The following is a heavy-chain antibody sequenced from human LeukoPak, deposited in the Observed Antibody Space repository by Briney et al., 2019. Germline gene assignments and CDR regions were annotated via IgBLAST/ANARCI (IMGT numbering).Heavy chain of an antibody. V-gene: IGHV3-30*18. J-gene: IGHJ3*02. CDR3: AKDREDYYDSSGYYPDAFDI. D-gene: IGHD3-22*01. CDR2: ISYDGSNK. CDR1: GFTFSSYG. Sequence: PGGSLRLSCAASGFTFSSYGMHWVRQAPGKGLEWVAVISYDGSNKYYADSVKGRFTISRDNSKSTLYLQMNSLRAEDTAVYYCAKDREDYYDSSGYYPDAFDIWGQGTMVTVSS.